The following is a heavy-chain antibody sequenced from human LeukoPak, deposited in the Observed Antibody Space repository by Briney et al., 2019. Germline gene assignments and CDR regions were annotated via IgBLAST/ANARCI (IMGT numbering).Heavy chain of an antibody. CDR2: LYPRDSDT. CDR3: ARQMGVASRKNYFDS. J-gene: IGHJ4*02. V-gene: IGHV5-51*01. CDR1: GYNFTRYW. Sequence: GESLKISCQASGYNFTRYWIGWVRQMPGKGLEWMGLLYPRDSDTRYSPSFQGQVTFSADNSINTAYLQWSSLRASDTAIYYCARQMGVASRKNYFDSWGQGTLVTASA. D-gene: IGHD5-12*01.